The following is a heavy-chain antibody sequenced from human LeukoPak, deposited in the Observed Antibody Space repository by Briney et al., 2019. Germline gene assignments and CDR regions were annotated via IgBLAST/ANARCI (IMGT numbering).Heavy chain of an antibody. V-gene: IGHV3-7*01. CDR1: GFTFSSYW. Sequence: PGGSLRLSCAASGFTFSSYWMSWVRQAPGKGLEWVANIKQDGSEKYYVDSVKGRFTVSRDNAKNSLYLQMNSLRAEDTAVYYCARDVRQWLPLGQDYWGQGTLVTVSS. CDR3: ARDVRQWLPLGQDY. J-gene: IGHJ4*02. D-gene: IGHD6-19*01. CDR2: IKQDGSEK.